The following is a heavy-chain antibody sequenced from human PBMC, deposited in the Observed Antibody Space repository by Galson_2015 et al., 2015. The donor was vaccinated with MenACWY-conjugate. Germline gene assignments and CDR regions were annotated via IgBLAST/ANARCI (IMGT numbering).Heavy chain of an antibody. D-gene: IGHD3-10*01. CDR3: ARRVRRLTKPFDS. J-gene: IGHJ4*02. V-gene: IGHV4-30-2*04. Sequence: NPSLETRVTISLDPSKTQVSLRLKSVTAADSAVYYCARRVRRLTKPFDSWGQGLLVTVSS.